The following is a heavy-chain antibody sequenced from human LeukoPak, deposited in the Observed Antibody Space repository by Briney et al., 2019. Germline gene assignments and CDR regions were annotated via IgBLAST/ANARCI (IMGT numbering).Heavy chain of an antibody. CDR1: GFTFSSYD. D-gene: IGHD2-15*01. J-gene: IGHJ6*02. Sequence: GGSLRLSCAASGFTFSSYDMSWVRQAPGKGLEWVSAISGSGGSTYYADSVKGRFTISRDNSKNTLYLQMNSLGAEDTAVYYCAKSGGGYCSGGSCGYYGMDVWGQGTTVTVSS. CDR3: AKSGGGYCSGGSCGYYGMDV. CDR2: ISGSGGST. V-gene: IGHV3-23*01.